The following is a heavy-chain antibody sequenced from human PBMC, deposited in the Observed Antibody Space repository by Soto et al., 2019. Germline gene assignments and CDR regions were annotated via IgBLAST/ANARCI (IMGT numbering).Heavy chain of an antibody. V-gene: IGHV1-69*12. D-gene: IGHD6-19*01. Sequence: QVQLLQSGAEVKKPGPSARVSCEASGGTFRTYAISWVRQAPGQGLEWMGEIIPIFGTVNYAQKFQGRVTITADESTTTVYMDLRSLRSEDTAVYYCAKGAVAGTPTSYYYYGMDVWGQGTTVTVSS. J-gene: IGHJ6*02. CDR2: IIPIFGTV. CDR1: GGTFRTYA. CDR3: AKGAVAGTPTSYYYYGMDV.